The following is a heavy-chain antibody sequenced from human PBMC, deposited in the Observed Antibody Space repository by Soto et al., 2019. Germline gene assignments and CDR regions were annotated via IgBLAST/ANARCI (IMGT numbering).Heavy chain of an antibody. D-gene: IGHD3-22*01. CDR2: IIPIFGTA. Sequence: ASVKVSCKASGGTFSSYAISWVRQAPGQGLEWMGGIIPIFGTANYAQKFQGRVTITADESTSTAYMELSSLRSEDTAVYYCARGYYDSSGYYRRDAFDIWGQGTMVTVSS. CDR3: ARGYYDSSGYYRRDAFDI. J-gene: IGHJ3*02. V-gene: IGHV1-69*13. CDR1: GGTFSSYA.